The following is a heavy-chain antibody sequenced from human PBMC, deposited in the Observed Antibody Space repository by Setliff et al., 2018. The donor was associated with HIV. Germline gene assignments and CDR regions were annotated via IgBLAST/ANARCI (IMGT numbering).Heavy chain of an antibody. CDR2: IYQSGNT. V-gene: IGHV4-61*10. CDR1: GGSISSDTFY. CDR3: AREIYGGNSRPFDY. Sequence: SETLSLTCTVSGGSISSDTFYWSWIRQPAGKGLEWIGTIYQSGNTNYNPSLKSRVTISVDTSKNQLSLKLSSVTAADTAVYYCAREIYGGNSRPFDYWGQGTLVTVSS. J-gene: IGHJ4*02. D-gene: IGHD4-17*01.